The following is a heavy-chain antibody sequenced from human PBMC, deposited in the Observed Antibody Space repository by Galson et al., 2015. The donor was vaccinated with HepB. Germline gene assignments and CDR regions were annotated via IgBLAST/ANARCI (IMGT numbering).Heavy chain of an antibody. CDR3: ARGNPPYYFDN. D-gene: IGHD3-22*01. Sequence: SLRLSCAASGFTVSSNYMSWVRQAPGKGLEWVSVIFSGGSTYYADSVKGRFTFSRDNSKNTLFLQMNSLRAEDTAVYYCARGNPPYYFDNWGQGTTVTVSS. J-gene: IGHJ6*02. CDR2: IFSGGST. V-gene: IGHV3-66*01. CDR1: GFTVSSNY.